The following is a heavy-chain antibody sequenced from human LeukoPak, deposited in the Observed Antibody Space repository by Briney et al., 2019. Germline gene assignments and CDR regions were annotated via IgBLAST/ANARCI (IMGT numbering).Heavy chain of an antibody. J-gene: IGHJ6*03. CDR2: IYYSGST. D-gene: IGHD3-10*01. CDR1: GGSISSYY. Sequence: SETLSLTCTVSGGSISSYYWSWIRQPPGKGLEWIGYIYYSGSTNYNPSLKSRVTISVDTSKNQFSLKLSSVTAADTAVYYCARVSGVTYHYGSGNNYYMDVWGKGTTVTISS. V-gene: IGHV4-59*01. CDR3: ARVSGVTYHYGSGNNYYMDV.